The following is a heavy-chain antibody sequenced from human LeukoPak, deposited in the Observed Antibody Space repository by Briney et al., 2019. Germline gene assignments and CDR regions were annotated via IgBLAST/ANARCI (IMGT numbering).Heavy chain of an antibody. V-gene: IGHV3-48*03. J-gene: IGHJ5*02. D-gene: IGHD2-15*01. CDR1: GFTFSSYE. Sequence: GGSLRLSCAASGFTFSSYEMNWVRQAPGKGLEWVSYISSSGSTIYYADSVKGRFTISRDNAKNSLYLQMNSLRAEDTAVYYCARSLGYCSGGSCYPNKRSWFDPWGQGTLVTVSS. CDR2: ISSSGSTI. CDR3: ARSLGYCSGGSCYPNKRSWFDP.